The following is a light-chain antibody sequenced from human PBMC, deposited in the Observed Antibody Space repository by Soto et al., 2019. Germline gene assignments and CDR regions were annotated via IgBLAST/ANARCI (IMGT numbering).Light chain of an antibody. Sequence: QSALTQPASVSGSPGQSITMSCIGTSSDVGSYNLVSWYQQHPGKAPKLMIYEGSKRPSGVSNRFSGSKSGNTASLTISGLQAEDEADYYCCSYAGSSTFVFGGGTKVTVL. J-gene: IGLJ2*01. CDR1: SSDVGSYNL. CDR3: CSYAGSSTFV. V-gene: IGLV2-23*03. CDR2: EGS.